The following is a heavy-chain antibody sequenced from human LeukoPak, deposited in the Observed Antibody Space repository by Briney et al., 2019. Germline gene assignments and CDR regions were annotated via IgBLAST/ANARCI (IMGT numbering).Heavy chain of an antibody. J-gene: IGHJ4*02. V-gene: IGHV3-66*01. CDR2: IYSGGST. Sequence: GGSLRLSCAASGFTFSSYSMNWVRQAPGKGLEWVSVIYSGGSTYYADSVKGRFTISRDNSKNTLYLQMSSLRAEDTAVYFCATGERMVRGDGVDYWGQGTLVTVSS. CDR1: GFTFSSYS. CDR3: ATGERMVRGDGVDY. D-gene: IGHD3-10*01.